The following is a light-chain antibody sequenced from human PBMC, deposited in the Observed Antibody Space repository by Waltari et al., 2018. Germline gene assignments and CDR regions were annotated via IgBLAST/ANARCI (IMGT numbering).Light chain of an antibody. J-gene: IGKJ1*01. V-gene: IGKV1-5*03. CDR2: KAS. CDR3: QQYHSYPWT. Sequence: DIQMTQSPSTLSASVGDRVTITCRASQSFSGWLAWYQQKPGKAPKLLISKASSLESGVPSTFSGSGSGTEFTLTISSLQPDDFATYYCQQYHSYPWTFGQGTKVEIK. CDR1: QSFSGW.